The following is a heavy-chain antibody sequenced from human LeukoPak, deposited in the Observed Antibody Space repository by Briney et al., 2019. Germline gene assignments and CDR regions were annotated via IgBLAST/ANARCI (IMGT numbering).Heavy chain of an antibody. CDR1: GFTFSSYS. D-gene: IGHD3-10*01. CDR2: ISSSSSYI. Sequence: GGSLRLSCAASGFTFSSYSMNWVRQAPGKGLEWVLSISSSSSYIYYADSVKGRFTISRDNAKNSLYLQMNSLRAEDTAVYYCARDRFQSGLLGNWGQGTLVTVSS. V-gene: IGHV3-21*01. J-gene: IGHJ4*02. CDR3: ARDRFQSGLLGN.